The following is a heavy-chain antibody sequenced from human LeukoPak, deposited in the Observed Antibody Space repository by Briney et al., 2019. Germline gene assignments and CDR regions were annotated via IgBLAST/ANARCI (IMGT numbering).Heavy chain of an antibody. V-gene: IGHV4-59*08. CDR3: ARPTYGDEYYFDY. J-gene: IGHJ4*02. CDR2: IYYSGST. CDR1: GGSISSYY. Sequence: SETLSLTCTVSGGSISSYYGSWVRQPPGKGLGRIGYIYYSGSTNYNPSLKSRVTISVDTSKNQFSLKLSSVTAADTAVYYCARPTYGDEYYFDYWGQGTLVTVSS. D-gene: IGHD4-17*01.